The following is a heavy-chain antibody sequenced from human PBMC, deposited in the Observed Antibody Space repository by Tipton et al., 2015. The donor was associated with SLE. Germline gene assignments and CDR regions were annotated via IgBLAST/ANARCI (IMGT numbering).Heavy chain of an antibody. CDR1: GGSISSSSYY. CDR3: AREKKGIGDY. Sequence: TLSLTCTVSGGSISSSSYYWGWIRQPPGKGLEWIGSIYYSGSTYYNPSLKSRVTISVDTSKNQFSLKLSSVTAADTAVYYCAREKKGIGDYWGQGTLVTVSS. V-gene: IGHV4-39*07. CDR2: IYYSGST. J-gene: IGHJ4*02. D-gene: IGHD2-21*01.